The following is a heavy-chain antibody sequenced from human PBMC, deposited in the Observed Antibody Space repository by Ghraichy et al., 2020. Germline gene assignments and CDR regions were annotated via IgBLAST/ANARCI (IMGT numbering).Heavy chain of an antibody. J-gene: IGHJ6*01. CDR2: IYHSGST. CDR1: GDSIISTNW. D-gene: IGHD3-10*01. V-gene: IGHV4-4*02. CDR3: ARDLVDYYYFVMDG. Sequence: SETLSLTCTVSGDSIISTNWWSWVRQPPGKGLEWIGGIYHSGSTDYNPSLKSRITISVDKSKNQFSLKLTSVTAADTAVYYCARDLVDYYYFVMDGWGPGTTVTVSA.